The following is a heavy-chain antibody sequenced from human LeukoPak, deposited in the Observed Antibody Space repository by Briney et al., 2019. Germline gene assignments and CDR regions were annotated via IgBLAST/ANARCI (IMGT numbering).Heavy chain of an antibody. J-gene: IGHJ4*02. D-gene: IGHD3-22*01. Sequence: PGGSLRLSCAASGFTFSSYAMSWVRHAPGKGLEWVSAISGSGGSTYYADSVKGRFTISRDNPKNTLYLQMNSLRAEDTAVYYCAKDYHYDSSGYSFDYWGQGTLVTVSS. CDR2: ISGSGGST. V-gene: IGHV3-23*01. CDR3: AKDYHYDSSGYSFDY. CDR1: GFTFSSYA.